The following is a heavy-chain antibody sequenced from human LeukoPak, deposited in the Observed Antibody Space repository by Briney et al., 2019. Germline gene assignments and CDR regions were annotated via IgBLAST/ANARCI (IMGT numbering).Heavy chain of an antibody. D-gene: IGHD3-3*01. CDR2: VFYSGTT. V-gene: IGHV4-59*12. Sequence: SETLSLTCTVSGGSISSYYWSWIRQPPGKGLEWIGYVFYSGTTNYNPSLKSRVTISVDTSKNQFSLKLSSVTAADTAVYYCAREWRYWGQGTLVTVSS. CDR1: GGSISSYY. CDR3: AREWRY. J-gene: IGHJ4*02.